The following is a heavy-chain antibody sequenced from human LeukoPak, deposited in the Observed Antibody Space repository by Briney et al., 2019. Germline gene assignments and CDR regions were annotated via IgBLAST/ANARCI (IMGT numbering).Heavy chain of an antibody. CDR1: GGSISSSSYY. D-gene: IGHD2-2*01. Sequence: PSETLSLTCTVSGGSISSSSYYWGWIRQPPGKGLEWIGSIYYSGSTYYNPSLKSRVTISVDTSKNQFSLKLSSVTAADTAVYYCASTCTSTSRYPPGRLSWGQGTLVTVSS. CDR3: ASTCTSTSRYPPGRLS. J-gene: IGHJ5*02. CDR2: IYYSGST. V-gene: IGHV4-39*01.